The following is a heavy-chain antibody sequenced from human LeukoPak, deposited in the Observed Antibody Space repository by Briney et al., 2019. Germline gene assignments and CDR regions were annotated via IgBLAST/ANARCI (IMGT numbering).Heavy chain of an antibody. V-gene: IGHV7-4-1*02. CDR3: ARDFGSRYDILTGYLEKTDY. CDR2: INTNTGNP. J-gene: IGHJ4*02. CDR1: GYTFTSYA. Sequence: ASVKVSCKASGYTFTSYAMNWVRQAPGQGLEWMGWINTNTGNPTYAQGFTGRFVSSLDTSVSTAYLQISSLKAEDTAVYYCARDFGSRYDILTGYLEKTDYWGQGTLVTVSS. D-gene: IGHD3-9*01.